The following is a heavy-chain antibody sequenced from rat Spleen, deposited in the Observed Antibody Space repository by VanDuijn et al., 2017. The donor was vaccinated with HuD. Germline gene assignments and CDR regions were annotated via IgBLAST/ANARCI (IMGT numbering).Heavy chain of an antibody. V-gene: IGHV5-25*01. CDR2: ISPSGVT. CDR3: ARRHYGYTDYFDY. D-gene: IGHD1-9*01. Sequence: EVQLVESGGGLVQPGRSLKLSCAASGFTFSNFDMAWVRQAPTKGLEWVTSISPSGVTYYRDAVKGRFTVSRENTERTLYLLVDSLRSEDTATYHCARRHYGYTDYFDYWGQGVMVTVSS. CDR1: GFTFSNFD. J-gene: IGHJ2*01.